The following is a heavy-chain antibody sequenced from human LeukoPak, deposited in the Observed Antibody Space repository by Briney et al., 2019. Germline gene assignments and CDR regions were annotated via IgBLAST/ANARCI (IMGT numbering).Heavy chain of an antibody. CDR3: ATLKGIVGAHRDY. V-gene: IGHV3-23*01. Sequence: GGTLRLSCAASGFTFSSYGMSWVRQAPGKGLEWVSAISGSGGSTYYADSVKGRFTISRDNSKNTLYLQMNSLRAEDTAVYYCATLKGIVGAHRDYWGQGTLVTVSS. D-gene: IGHD1-26*01. CDR1: GFTFSSYG. CDR2: ISGSGGST. J-gene: IGHJ4*02.